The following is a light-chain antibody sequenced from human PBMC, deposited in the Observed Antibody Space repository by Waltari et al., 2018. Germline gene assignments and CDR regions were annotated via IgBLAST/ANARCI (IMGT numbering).Light chain of an antibody. J-gene: IGLJ3*02. Sequence: QPEKGPRSMMKVKSDGSHSKGDETPDRFSGSSSGAERYLTISNLQPEDEADYYCQTGGHGTWVFGGGTKVTVL. CDR3: QTGGHGTWV. CDR2: VKSDGSH. V-gene: IGLV4-69*01.